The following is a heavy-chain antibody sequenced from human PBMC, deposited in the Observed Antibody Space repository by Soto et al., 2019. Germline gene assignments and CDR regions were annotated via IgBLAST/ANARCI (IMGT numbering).Heavy chain of an antibody. CDR2: ISYDGSNK. V-gene: IGHV3-30*18. J-gene: IGHJ6*02. Sequence: GGSLRLSCAASGFTFSSYGMHWVRQAPGKGLEWVAVISYDGSNKYYADSVKGRFTISRDSSKNTLYLQMNSLRAEDTAVYYCAKASYYYYYGMDVWGQGTTVTVSS. CDR1: GFTFSSYG. CDR3: AKASYYYYYGMDV.